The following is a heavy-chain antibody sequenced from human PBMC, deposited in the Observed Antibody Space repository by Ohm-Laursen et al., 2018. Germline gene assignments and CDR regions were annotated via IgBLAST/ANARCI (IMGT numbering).Heavy chain of an antibody. CDR2: ISGSGGST. D-gene: IGHD4-17*01. Sequence: SLRLSCAASGFTFSNAWMSWVRQAPGKGLEWVSAISGSGGSTYYADSVKGRFTISRDNSKNTLYLQMNSLRAEDTAVYYCAKFYPVTLDYWGQGTLVTVSS. J-gene: IGHJ4*02. V-gene: IGHV3-23*01. CDR3: AKFYPVTLDY. CDR1: GFTFSNAW.